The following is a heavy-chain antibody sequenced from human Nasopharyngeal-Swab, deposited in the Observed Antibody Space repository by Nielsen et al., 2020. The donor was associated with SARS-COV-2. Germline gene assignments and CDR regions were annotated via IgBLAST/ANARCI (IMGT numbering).Heavy chain of an antibody. V-gene: IGHV3-7*03. Sequence: GESLKISCAASGFTFGNYWMSWVRQAPGKRLEWVANIKEHGSEKDYVDSVKGRFTISRDNIKNSLYLQMNSLRVEDTAVYFCARLPRNNWRLDSWGQGILVTVSS. CDR3: ARLPRNNWRLDS. J-gene: IGHJ4*02. CDR2: IKEHGSEK. D-gene: IGHD1-20*01. CDR1: GFTFGNYW.